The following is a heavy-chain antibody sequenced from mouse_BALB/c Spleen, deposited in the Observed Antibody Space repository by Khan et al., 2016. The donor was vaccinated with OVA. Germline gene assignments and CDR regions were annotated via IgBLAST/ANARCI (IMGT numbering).Heavy chain of an antibody. CDR3: TSSVYANPFAY. CDR1: GYTFSSYY. Sequence: VQLKQSGAELVKPGASVKLSCKASGYTFSSYYMYWVKQRPGQGLEWIGGINPTNGGTTFNEKFKTKATLTVDKSSSTAYMQLSSLTSEDSAVYYCTSSVYANPFAYWGQGTLVTVSA. CDR2: INPTNGGT. D-gene: IGHD2-10*02. V-gene: IGHV1S81*02. J-gene: IGHJ3*01.